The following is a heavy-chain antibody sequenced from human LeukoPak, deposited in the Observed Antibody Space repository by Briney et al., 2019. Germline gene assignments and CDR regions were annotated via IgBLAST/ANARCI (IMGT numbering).Heavy chain of an antibody. Sequence: SETLSLTCTVSGGSISSYYWSWIRQPPGKGLEWIGYIYYSGSTNYNPSLKSRVTISVDTSKNQFSLKLSSVTAADTAVYYCARGQTFIAAADCWGQGTLVTVSS. V-gene: IGHV4-59*08. CDR2: IYYSGST. CDR1: GGSISSYY. D-gene: IGHD6-13*01. CDR3: ARGQTFIAAADC. J-gene: IGHJ4*02.